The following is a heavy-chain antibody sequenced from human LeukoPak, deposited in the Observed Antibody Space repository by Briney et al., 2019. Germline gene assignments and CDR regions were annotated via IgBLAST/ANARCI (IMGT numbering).Heavy chain of an antibody. D-gene: IGHD2/OR15-2a*01. Sequence: SVKVSCKASGGTFSSYAISWVRQAPGQGLEWMGGIIPIFGTANYAQKFQGRVTITADESTSTAYMELSSLRSEDAAVYYCASRYFTIYTSGFDYWGQGTLVTVSS. J-gene: IGHJ4*02. V-gene: IGHV1-69*01. CDR1: GGTFSSYA. CDR3: ASRYFTIYTSGFDY. CDR2: IIPIFGTA.